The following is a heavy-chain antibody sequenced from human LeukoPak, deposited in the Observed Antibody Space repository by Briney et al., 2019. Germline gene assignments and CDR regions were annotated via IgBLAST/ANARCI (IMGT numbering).Heavy chain of an antibody. J-gene: IGHJ4*02. CDR3: ASGYSYGYFGY. CDR1: GFTFSSYW. V-gene: IGHV3-74*01. Sequence: AGGSLRLSCAASGFTFSSYWMHWVRQAPGKGLVWVSRINSDGSSTSYADSVKGRFTISRDNAKNTLYLQMNSLRAEDRAVYYFASGYSYGYFGYWGQGTLVTVSS. CDR2: INSDGSST. D-gene: IGHD5-18*01.